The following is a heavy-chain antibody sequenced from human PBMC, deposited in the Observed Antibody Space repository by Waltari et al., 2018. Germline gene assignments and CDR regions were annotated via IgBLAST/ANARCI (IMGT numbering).Heavy chain of an antibody. J-gene: IGHJ4*02. D-gene: IGHD5-12*01. V-gene: IGHV3-74*01. CDR3: ARDGLRSGYIPDH. CDR2: ISMDGSST. CDR1: GFTFSSYW. Sequence: EVQLVESGGGLVHPGGSLRLSCAASGFTFSSYWMHWVRQDPGKGLVWVSRISMDGSSTSYADSVKGRFTISRDNAKNTLYLQMNSLRAEDTAVYHCARDGLRSGYIPDHWGQGTMVTVSS.